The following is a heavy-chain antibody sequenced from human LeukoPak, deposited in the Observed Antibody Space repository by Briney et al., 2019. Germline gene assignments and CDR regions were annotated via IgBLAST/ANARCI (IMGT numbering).Heavy chain of an antibody. CDR2: ISGSGGSIYYA. CDR3: AKDSPLMTTSHYFDY. CDR1: GLTFGSYG. Sequence: GGSLRLSCAASGLTFGSYGMSWVRQAPGKGLEWVSTISGSGGSIYYANYADSVKGRFTISGDNSKNTLYLQMSSLGAEDTAVYYCAKDSPLMTTSHYFDYWGQGALVTVSS. V-gene: IGHV3-23*01. J-gene: IGHJ4*02. D-gene: IGHD4-11*01.